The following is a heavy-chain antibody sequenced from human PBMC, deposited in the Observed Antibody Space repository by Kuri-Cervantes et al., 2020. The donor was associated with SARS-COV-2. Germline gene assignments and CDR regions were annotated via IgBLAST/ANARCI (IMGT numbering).Heavy chain of an antibody. Sequence: GGSLRLSCAASGFTFSSYWMSWVRQAPGKGLEWVAVISYDGSNKYYADSVKGRFTISRDNSKNTLYLQMNSLRAEDTAVYYCARVGYSYGYWGPFDYWGQGTLVTVSS. V-gene: IGHV3-30*03. D-gene: IGHD5-18*01. CDR3: ARVGYSYGYWGPFDY. CDR1: GFTFSSYW. J-gene: IGHJ4*02. CDR2: ISYDGSNK.